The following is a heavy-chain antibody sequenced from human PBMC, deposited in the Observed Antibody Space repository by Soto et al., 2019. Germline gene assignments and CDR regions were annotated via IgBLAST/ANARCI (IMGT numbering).Heavy chain of an antibody. CDR3: AKKKWLLLESPKGY. CDR2: ISYDGSNK. CDR1: GFTFSTYA. J-gene: IGHJ4*02. D-gene: IGHD3-22*01. V-gene: IGHV3-30-3*02. Sequence: GGSLRLSCAASGFTFSTYAMHWVRQAPGKGLDWVAVISYDGSNKYYADSVKGRFTISRDNSKNTLYLQMNSLRAEDTAVYYCAKKKWLLLESPKGYWGQGTLVTVSS.